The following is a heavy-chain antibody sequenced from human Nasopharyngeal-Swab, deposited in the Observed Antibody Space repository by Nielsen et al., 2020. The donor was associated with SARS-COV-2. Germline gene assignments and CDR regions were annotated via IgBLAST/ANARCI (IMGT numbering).Heavy chain of an antibody. CDR1: RGSMSNIY. J-gene: IGHJ4*02. CDR2: IYHTGST. CDR3: ARGFDY. V-gene: IGHV4-59*12. Sequence: SETLSLTCTVSRGSMSNIYWSWIRKSPGKGLEWIGSIYHTGSTTYSPSLKSRVTISMDTSGNQFFLSLSSVTAADTALYYCARGFDYWGQGTLVTVSS.